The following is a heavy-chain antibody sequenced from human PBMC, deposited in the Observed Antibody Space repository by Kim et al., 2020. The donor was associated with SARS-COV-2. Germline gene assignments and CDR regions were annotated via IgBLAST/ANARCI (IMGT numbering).Heavy chain of an antibody. CDR2: ISSDGKMT. J-gene: IGHJ6*02. D-gene: IGHD6-19*01. CDR1: GFTFSSYW. V-gene: IGHV3-74*01. Sequence: GGSLRLSCAASGFTFSSYWIHWVRQAPGKGLVWVSRISSDGKMTNYADSVKGRFTISRDNAKNTVYQQMSSLRAEDTAVYYCARGWLNGMDVWGQGTTVIVPS. CDR3: ARGWLNGMDV.